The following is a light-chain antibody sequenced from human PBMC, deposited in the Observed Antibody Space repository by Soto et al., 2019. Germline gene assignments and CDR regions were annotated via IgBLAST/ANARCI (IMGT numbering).Light chain of an antibody. CDR2: AAS. J-gene: IGKJ4*01. Sequence: ALQLTQSPSSLSASVGDRVTITCRASQGIGNDLGWYQQKSGKAPKLLIYAASNLQGGVPSRFSGSGSGTDFTLTISGLQPEDVATYYCLQDHSYPLTFGGGTKVDIK. CDR3: LQDHSYPLT. CDR1: QGIGND. V-gene: IGKV1-6*01.